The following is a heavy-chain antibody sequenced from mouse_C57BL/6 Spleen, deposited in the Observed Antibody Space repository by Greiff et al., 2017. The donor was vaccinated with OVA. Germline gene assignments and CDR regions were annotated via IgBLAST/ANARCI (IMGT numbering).Heavy chain of an antibody. J-gene: IGHJ3*01. CDR1: GYTFTSYW. V-gene: IGHV1-50*01. CDR3: ARRETGAFAD. Sequence: QVQLQQPGAELVKPGASVKLSCKASGYTFTSYWMQWVKQRPGQGLEWIGEIDPSDSYTNYNQQFKGKATLTVDTSSSPAYMQLSSLTSEDAAVYYCARRETGAFADWGKGTLVTVAA. D-gene: IGHD4-1*01. CDR2: IDPSDSYT.